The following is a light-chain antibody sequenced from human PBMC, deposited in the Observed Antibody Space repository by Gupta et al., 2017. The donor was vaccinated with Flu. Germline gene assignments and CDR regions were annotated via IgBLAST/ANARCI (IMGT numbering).Light chain of an antibody. Sequence: QSALTQPRSVSGSPGQSVTISCTGSSSDIGTYNYVSWYQQHPGTAPKLLIYNVNKRPSGVPARFSGSKSGNTASLTISGLQAEDEADYYCCSYAGSHTYVVFGGGTKLTVL. CDR2: NVN. CDR1: SSDIGTYNY. CDR3: CSYAGSHTYVV. J-gene: IGLJ2*01. V-gene: IGLV2-11*01.